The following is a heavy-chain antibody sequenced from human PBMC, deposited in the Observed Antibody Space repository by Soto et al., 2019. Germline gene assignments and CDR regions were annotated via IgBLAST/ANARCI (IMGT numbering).Heavy chain of an antibody. D-gene: IGHD6-13*01. J-gene: IGHJ4*02. Sequence: QVQLMQSGAEVKKPGASVKVSCKASGYTFTTYYMHWVRQAPGQGLEWMGIINPSGGGTNYAQKFHDRVTMXXDXSXXTVYMQLSSLRAEDTAVYYCAREGRGQQLPRIFDYWGQGTLLTVSS. V-gene: IGHV1-46*01. CDR2: INPSGGGT. CDR1: GYTFTTYY. CDR3: AREGRGQQLPRIFDY.